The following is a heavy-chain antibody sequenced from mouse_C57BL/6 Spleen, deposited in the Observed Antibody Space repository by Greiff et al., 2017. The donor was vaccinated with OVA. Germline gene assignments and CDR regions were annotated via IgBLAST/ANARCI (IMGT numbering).Heavy chain of an antibody. Sequence: EVKLVESGGDLVKPGGSLKLSCAASGFTFSSYGMSWVRQTPDKRLEWVATISSGGSYTYYPDSVKVRFTISRDNAKNTLYLQMSSLKSEDTAMDYCARRYYGSSFDYWGQGTTLTVSS. CDR2: ISSGGSYT. CDR1: GFTFSSYG. V-gene: IGHV5-6*02. D-gene: IGHD1-1*01. J-gene: IGHJ2*01. CDR3: ARRYYGSSFDY.